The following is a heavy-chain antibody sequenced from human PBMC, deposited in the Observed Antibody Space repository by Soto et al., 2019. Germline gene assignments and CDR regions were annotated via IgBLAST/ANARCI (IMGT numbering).Heavy chain of an antibody. CDR1: GFTFSSYS. CDR2: ISSSSSTI. V-gene: IGHV3-48*01. Sequence: GGSLRLSCAASGFTFSSYSMNWVRQAPGKGLEWVSYISSSSSTIYYADSVKGRFTISRDNAKNSLYLQMNSLRAEDTAVYYCASSTYYDFWSGYYRDRRSSSFDYWGQGTLVTVSS. D-gene: IGHD3-3*01. CDR3: ASSTYYDFWSGYYRDRRSSSFDY. J-gene: IGHJ4*02.